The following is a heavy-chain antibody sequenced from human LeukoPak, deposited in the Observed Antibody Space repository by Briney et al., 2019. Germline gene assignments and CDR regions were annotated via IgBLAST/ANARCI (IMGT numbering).Heavy chain of an antibody. CDR1: GYTLTELS. D-gene: IGHD2-2*01. V-gene: IGHV1-24*01. J-gene: IGHJ4*02. Sequence: ASVKVSCKVSGYTLTELSMHWVRQAPGKGLEWMGGFDPEDGETIYAQKFQGRVTMTEDTSTDTAYMELSSLRSEDTAVYYCATRRLYCSSPSCSLPDYWGQGTLVTVSS. CDR3: ATRRLYCSSPSCSLPDY. CDR2: FDPEDGET.